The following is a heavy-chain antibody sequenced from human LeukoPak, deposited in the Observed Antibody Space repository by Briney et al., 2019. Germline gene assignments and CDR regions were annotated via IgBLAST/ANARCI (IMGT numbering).Heavy chain of an antibody. D-gene: IGHD2-21*02. CDR3: VREDTPATANY. Sequence: GGSLRLSCAASGFNFANHAMSWVRQTPGKGLEWVSAISGGGDITYYADSVTGRFTIPRDNSKDTLFLQMHSLRPGDTAVYYCVREDTPATANYWGQGTLVTISS. V-gene: IGHV3-23*01. CDR2: ISGGGDIT. CDR1: GFNFANHA. J-gene: IGHJ4*02.